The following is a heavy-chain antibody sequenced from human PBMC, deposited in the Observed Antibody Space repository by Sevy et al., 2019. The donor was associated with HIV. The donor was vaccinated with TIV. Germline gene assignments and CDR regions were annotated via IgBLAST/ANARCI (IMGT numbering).Heavy chain of an antibody. Sequence: SETLSLTCTVSGDSISTYYWSWIRQPPGKGLEWIGYIYYSGSTNSNPSLKSRVTMSVDTSKNQFSLRLSSVTAADTAVYYCARVLYLGGDFDYWGQGTLVTVSS. D-gene: IGHD1-26*01. CDR1: GDSISTYY. V-gene: IGHV4-59*12. J-gene: IGHJ4*02. CDR2: IYYSGST. CDR3: ARVLYLGGDFDY.